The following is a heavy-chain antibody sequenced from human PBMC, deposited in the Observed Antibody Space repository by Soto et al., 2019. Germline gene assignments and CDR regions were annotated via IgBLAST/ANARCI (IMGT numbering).Heavy chain of an antibody. V-gene: IGHV4-31*03. D-gene: IGHD3-9*01. Sequence: SETLSLTCTVSGGSISSGGYYWSWIRQHPGKGLEWIGYIYYSGSTYYNPSLKSRVTISVDTSKNQFSLKLSSVTAADTAVYYCARGGLHYDILTGYYTGSAFDIWGQGTMVTVSS. CDR2: IYYSGST. J-gene: IGHJ3*02. CDR1: GGSISSGGYY. CDR3: ARGGLHYDILTGYYTGSAFDI.